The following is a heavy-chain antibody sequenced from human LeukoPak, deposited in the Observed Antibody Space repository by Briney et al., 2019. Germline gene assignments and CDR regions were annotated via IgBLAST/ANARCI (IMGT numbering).Heavy chain of an antibody. CDR2: LYNEGRRL. CDR1: GFTLCIYR. D-gene: IGHD3-10*01. Sequence: SGGSLRLSRAPSGFTLCIYRMHGVRPTRGEGVVWSSRLYNEGRRLTYAASVKGRFTISRENAKNTLYLQMNSLRADDTGVYYCVRGRGVGEFAVAPFGSWGRGTLVTVSS. CDR3: VRGRGVGEFAVAPFGS. V-gene: IGHV3-74*01. J-gene: IGHJ4*02.